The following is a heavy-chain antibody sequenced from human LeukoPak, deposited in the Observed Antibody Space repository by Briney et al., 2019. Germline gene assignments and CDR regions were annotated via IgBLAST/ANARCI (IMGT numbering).Heavy chain of an antibody. V-gene: IGHV4-4*07. J-gene: IGHJ4*02. Sequence: PSETLSLTCTVSGGSISSYYWSWIRQPAGKGLEWIGRIYSTGSTNYNPSLKSRVTMSVDTSKNQFSLRQRSVTAADTAVYYCARQIASASTAGFDFWGQGALVTVSS. CDR2: IYSTGST. CDR1: GGSISSYY. CDR3: ARQIASASTAGFDF. D-gene: IGHD6-13*01.